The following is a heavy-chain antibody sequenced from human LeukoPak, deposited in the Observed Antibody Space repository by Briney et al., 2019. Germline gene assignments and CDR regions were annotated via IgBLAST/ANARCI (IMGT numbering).Heavy chain of an antibody. CDR2: ICRNGGSR. D-gene: IGHD3-10*01. Sequence: PGGSLRLSSAASGFTLSSYVMHWVRQAPRKGLEYVSAICRNGGSRYYANSVKGRFTISRDNSKNTLYLQMGSLRAEEMAVYYCARGEAKMYYYGSRTFDYWGEGTLVTVSS. J-gene: IGHJ4*02. CDR1: GFTLSSYV. CDR3: ARGEAKMYYYGSRTFDY. V-gene: IGHV3-64*01.